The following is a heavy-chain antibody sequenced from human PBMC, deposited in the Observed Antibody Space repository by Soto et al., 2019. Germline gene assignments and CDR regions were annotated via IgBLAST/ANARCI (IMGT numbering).Heavy chain of an antibody. V-gene: IGHV1-2*02. D-gene: IGHD1-26*01. CDR3: WRGRSGQIVVFY. J-gene: IGHJ4*02. CDR1: GYTFTGHY. CDR2: IGPESGAT. Sequence: ASVKVSCKASGYTFTGHYIHWVRQATEQGPEWMGEIGPESGATRYAQRFQGRVTMTRDMSITTVYMELNNLIPDDTTVYYCWRGRSGQIVVFYWGQGTPVTVSS.